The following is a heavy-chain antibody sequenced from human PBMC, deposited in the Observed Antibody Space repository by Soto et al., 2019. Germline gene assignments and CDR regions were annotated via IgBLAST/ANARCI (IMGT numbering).Heavy chain of an antibody. D-gene: IGHD6-13*01. J-gene: IGHJ6*02. CDR2: VHHSGTS. CDR3: ARRKDSSRYFYGMDV. CDR1: GGSFDEYF. V-gene: IGHV4-34*02. Sequence: QVALQQWGAGLLKPSQTLSLTCGVSGGSFDEYFWTWIRLTPGQGLEWIGEVHHSGTSYYNPSLKSRLAVSVDTSKSQVALTLTSVNAADTGVYYCARRKDSSRYFYGMDVWGQGTTVVVS.